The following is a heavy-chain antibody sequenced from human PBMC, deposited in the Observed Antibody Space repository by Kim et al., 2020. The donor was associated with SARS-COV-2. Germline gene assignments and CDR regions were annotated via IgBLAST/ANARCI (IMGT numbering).Heavy chain of an antibody. D-gene: IGHD6-19*01. CDR2: IYYSGST. CDR1: GGSISSSSYY. J-gene: IGHJ5*02. V-gene: IGHV4-39*01. Sequence: SETLSLTCTVSGGSISSSSYYWGWIRQPPGKGLEWIGSIYYSGSTYYNPSLKSRVTISVDTSKNQFSLKLSSVTAADTAVYYCARHRGSSGLDWFDPWGQGTLVTVSS. CDR3: ARHRGSSGLDWFDP.